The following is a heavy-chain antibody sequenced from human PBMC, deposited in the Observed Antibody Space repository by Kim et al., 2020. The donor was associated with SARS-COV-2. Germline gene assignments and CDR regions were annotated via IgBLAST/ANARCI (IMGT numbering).Heavy chain of an antibody. Sequence: GGSLRLSCAASGFTFSNAWMSWVRQAPGKGLEWVGRIKSKTDGGTTDYAAPVKGRFTISRDDSKNTLYLQMNSLKTEDTAVYYCTTGCRGYCSGGSVAGMDVWGQGTTVTVSS. D-gene: IGHD2-15*01. CDR3: TTGCRGYCSGGSVAGMDV. CDR1: GFTFSNAW. J-gene: IGHJ6*02. V-gene: IGHV3-15*01. CDR2: IKSKTDGGTT.